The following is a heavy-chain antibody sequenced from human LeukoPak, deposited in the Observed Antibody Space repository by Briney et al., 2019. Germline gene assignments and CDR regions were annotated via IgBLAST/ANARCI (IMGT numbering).Heavy chain of an antibody. J-gene: IGHJ5*02. CDR2: ISYDGSIK. CDR1: GFTFSSYG. V-gene: IGHV3-30*03. D-gene: IGHD6-19*01. Sequence: PGGSLRLSCAASGFTFSSYGMHWVRQAPGKGLEWVAVISYDGSIKYYADSVKGRFTISRDNSKNTLYLQMNSLRAEDTAVYYCASLGTLVAVAGTTWFDPWGQGTLVTVSS. CDR3: ASLGTLVAVAGTTWFDP.